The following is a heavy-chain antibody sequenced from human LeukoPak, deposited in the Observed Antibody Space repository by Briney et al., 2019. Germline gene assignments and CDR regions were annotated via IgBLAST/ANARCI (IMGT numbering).Heavy chain of an antibody. J-gene: IGHJ5*02. D-gene: IGHD3-10*01. CDR2: ISSNGGST. CDR1: GFTFSSYA. CDR3: VTALWFGENDWFDP. Sequence: PGGSLRLSCAASGFTFSSYAMHWVRQAPGKGLEYVSAISSNGGSTYYADSVKGRFTISRDNSKNTLYLQMSSLRAEDTAVYYCVTALWFGENDWFDPWGQGTLVTVSS. V-gene: IGHV3-64D*06.